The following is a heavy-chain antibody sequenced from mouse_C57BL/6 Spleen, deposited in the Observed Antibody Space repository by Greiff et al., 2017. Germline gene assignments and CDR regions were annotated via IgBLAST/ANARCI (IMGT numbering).Heavy chain of an antibody. D-gene: IGHD1-1*01. CDR2: IYPGDGDT. V-gene: IGHV1-82*01. CDR3: ARTLITTGGYFDV. Sequence: QVQLQQSGPELVKPGASVKISCKASGYAFSSSWMNWVKQRPGKGLEWIGRIYPGDGDTNYNGKFKGKATLTADKSSSTAYMQLSSLTSEDSAVSGCARTLITTGGYFDVWGTGTTVTVSS. CDR1: GYAFSSSW. J-gene: IGHJ1*03.